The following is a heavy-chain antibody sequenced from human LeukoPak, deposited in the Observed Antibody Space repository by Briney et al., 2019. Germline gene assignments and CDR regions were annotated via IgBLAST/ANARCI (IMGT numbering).Heavy chain of an antibody. J-gene: IGHJ4*02. D-gene: IGHD2-2*01. CDR1: GGSFSGYY. V-gene: IGHV4-34*01. CDR2: INHSGST. CDR3: ARGGYCSSTSCYFFDY. Sequence: KTSETLSLTCAVCGGSFSGYYWSWIRQPPEKGLEWIGEINHSGSTNYNPSLKSRVTISVDTSKNQFSLKLSSVTAADTAVYYCARGGYCSSTSCYFFDYWGQGILVTVSS.